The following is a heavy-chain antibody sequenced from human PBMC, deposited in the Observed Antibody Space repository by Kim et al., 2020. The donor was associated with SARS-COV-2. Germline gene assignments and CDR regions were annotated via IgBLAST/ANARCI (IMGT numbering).Heavy chain of an antibody. CDR2: IIPILGIA. CDR3: AREIGHRDYGSGSPIFDY. V-gene: IGHV1-69*04. CDR1: GGTFSSYA. J-gene: IGHJ4*02. D-gene: IGHD3-10*01. Sequence: SVKVSCKASGGTFSSYAISWVRQAPGQGLEWMGRIIPILGIANYAQKFQGRVTITADKSTSTAYMELSSLRSEDTAVYYCAREIGHRDYGSGSPIFDYWGQGTLVTVSS.